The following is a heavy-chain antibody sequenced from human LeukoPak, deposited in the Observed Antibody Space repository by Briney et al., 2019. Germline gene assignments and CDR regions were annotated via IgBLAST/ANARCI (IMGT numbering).Heavy chain of an antibody. CDR1: GFPFSNYA. J-gene: IGHJ3*02. D-gene: IGHD1-26*01. CDR3: AKESQEGSAFDI. CDR2: ISGSGDTT. Sequence: GGSLRLSCAASGFPFSNYALTWVRQAPGKGLEWVSTISGSGDTTYYADSVQGRFTISRDNSKNTLHLQMRSLRVEDTALYYCAKESQEGSAFDIWGQGTMVTVSS. V-gene: IGHV3-23*01.